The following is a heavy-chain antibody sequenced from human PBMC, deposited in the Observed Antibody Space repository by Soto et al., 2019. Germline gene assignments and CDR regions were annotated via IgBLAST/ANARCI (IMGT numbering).Heavy chain of an antibody. J-gene: IGHJ6*02. D-gene: IGHD3-3*01. V-gene: IGHV1-18*04. CDR3: ARPAFGFWSGSGYHYYGMDV. CDR1: GYTFTSYG. CDR2: ISAYNGNT. Sequence: ASVKVSCKASGYTFTSYGISWVRQAPGQGLEWMGWISAYNGNTNYAQKLQGRVTMTTDTSTSTAYMELRSLRSDDTAVYYCARPAFGFWSGSGYHYYGMDVWGQGTTVTVSS.